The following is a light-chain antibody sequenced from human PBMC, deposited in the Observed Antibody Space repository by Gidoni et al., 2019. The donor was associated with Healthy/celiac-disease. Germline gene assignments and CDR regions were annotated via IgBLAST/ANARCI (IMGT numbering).Light chain of an antibody. CDR1: SSDVGGYNY. Sequence: QSALTQPASVSGSPGQSITISCTGTSSDVGGYNYVSWYQQHPGKAPKLMIYDVSNRPSGVSNRSSGSKSGNTASLTISGLQAEDEADYYCSSYTRSSTLAVFGGGTKLTVL. CDR3: SSYTRSSTLAV. J-gene: IGLJ2*01. V-gene: IGLV2-14*01. CDR2: DVS.